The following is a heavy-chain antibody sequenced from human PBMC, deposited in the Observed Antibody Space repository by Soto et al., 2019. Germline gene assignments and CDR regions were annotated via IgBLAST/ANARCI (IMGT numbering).Heavy chain of an antibody. V-gene: IGHV3-23*01. Sequence: EVPLLESGGAVVRPGGSLRLSCAASGFTFSSYAMGWVRQAPGKGLEWVAGVSLASTYTFYADSVRCRFSISRDNSRDTVHLYMNALRGHDTAVYFCVKYTVTEDVGESWGQGTLVSVSS. CDR2: VSLASTYT. J-gene: IGHJ5*02. CDR1: GFTFSSYA. CDR3: VKYTVTEDVGES. D-gene: IGHD3-16*01.